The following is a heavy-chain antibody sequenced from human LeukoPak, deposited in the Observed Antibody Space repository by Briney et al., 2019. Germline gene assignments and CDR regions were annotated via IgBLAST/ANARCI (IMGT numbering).Heavy chain of an antibody. Sequence: GGSLRLSCATSGFTFSSYEMNWVRQAPGKGLERISYISTSGTSTYYADSVKGRFTISRDNGKTALSLQMNSLRAEDTAVYYCVVHTATSCYWGQGTLVTPSS. D-gene: IGHD2-21*02. CDR3: VVHTATSCY. CDR1: GFTFSSYE. CDR2: ISTSGTST. V-gene: IGHV3-48*03. J-gene: IGHJ4*02.